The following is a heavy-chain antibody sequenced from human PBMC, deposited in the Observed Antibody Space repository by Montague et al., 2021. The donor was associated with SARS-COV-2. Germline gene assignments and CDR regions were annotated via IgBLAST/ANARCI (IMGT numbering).Heavy chain of an antibody. CDR2: IKQSGST. CDR1: GGSFGDDH. J-gene: IGHJ4*02. V-gene: IGHV4-34*01. D-gene: IGHD3-22*01. CDR3: ARGHLSVSMIVVVFTSASYYFDY. Sequence: SETLSLTCGVYGGSFGDDHWSWIRQPPGKGLEWIGDIKQSGSTNYNPSLKSRVIISVDTSRNQFSLKLTSVTAADTAVYFCARGHLSVSMIVVVFTSASYYFDYWGQGALVTVSS.